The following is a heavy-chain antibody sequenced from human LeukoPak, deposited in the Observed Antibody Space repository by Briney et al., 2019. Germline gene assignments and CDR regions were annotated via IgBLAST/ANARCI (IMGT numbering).Heavy chain of an antibody. CDR1: DGTINSGGFY. CDR2: IFYSGTT. D-gene: IGHD3-10*01. CDR3: ASRYYYGSVSGGPFDP. V-gene: IGHV4-31*03. J-gene: IGHJ5*02. Sequence: SETLSLTCTVSDGTINSGGFYWSWIRQRPGKGLEWIGYIFYSGTTYYNPSLKSRLTISLDTSKNQFSLKLGSVTAADTAFYFCASRYYYGSVSGGPFDPWGQGTLVTVSS.